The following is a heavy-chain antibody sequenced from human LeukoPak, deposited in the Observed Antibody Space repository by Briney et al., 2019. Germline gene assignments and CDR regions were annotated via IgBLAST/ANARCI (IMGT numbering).Heavy chain of an antibody. J-gene: IGHJ4*02. CDR3: AKDGQVGAIGYFDY. D-gene: IGHD1-26*01. CDR1: GFIFTTYG. V-gene: IGHV3-33*06. Sequence: GTSLRLSCAASGFIFTTYGMHWVRQAPGKGLEWVAVVWSGGNNKYYSDSVKGRFTISRDNSKNRLYLEMNSLRAEDTAVYYCAKDGQVGAIGYFDYRGQGTLATVSS. CDR2: VWSGGNNK.